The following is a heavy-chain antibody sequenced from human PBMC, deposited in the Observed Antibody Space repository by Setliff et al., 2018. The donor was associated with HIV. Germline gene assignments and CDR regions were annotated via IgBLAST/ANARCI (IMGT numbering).Heavy chain of an antibody. CDR2: INPNSAGT. D-gene: IGHD3-3*01. Sequence: ASVKVSCKASGYTFSAYYMYWVRQAPGQGLEWMGWINPNSAGTNYAQKFQGRVTMIRDTSISTAYMELSGLRSDDTAVYYCARVDDFWSGPNTAGYMDVWGKGTTVTVSS. CDR3: ARVDDFWSGPNTAGYMDV. CDR1: GYTFSAYY. J-gene: IGHJ6*03. V-gene: IGHV1-2*02.